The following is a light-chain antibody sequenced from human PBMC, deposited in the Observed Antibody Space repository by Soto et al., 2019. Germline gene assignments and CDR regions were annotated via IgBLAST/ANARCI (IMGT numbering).Light chain of an antibody. CDR1: SSDVGGYNY. CDR2: EVN. V-gene: IGLV2-8*01. CDR3: SSDAGSSNV. Sequence: QSVLAQPPSASGSPGQSVAISCTGTSSDVGGYNYVSWYQQHPGTPPKLMIYEVNKRPSRVPDRFSCSTSGNTASLTVSGLQAEDEADYYCSSDAGSSNVFGTGTKVTVL. J-gene: IGLJ1*01.